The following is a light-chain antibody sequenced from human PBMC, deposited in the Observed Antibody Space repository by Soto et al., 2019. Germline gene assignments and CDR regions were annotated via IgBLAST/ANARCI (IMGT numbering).Light chain of an antibody. CDR3: SSYTTSNTRQIV. Sequence: QSALTQPASVSGSPGQSITISCTGTSSDVGGYNYVSWYQQHPGKAPKFMIYDVSNRPSGVSNRFSGSKSGNTASLTISGLQFEDEADYYCSSYTTSNTRQIVFGTGTKVTVL. V-gene: IGLV2-14*01. J-gene: IGLJ1*01. CDR2: DVS. CDR1: SSDVGGYNY.